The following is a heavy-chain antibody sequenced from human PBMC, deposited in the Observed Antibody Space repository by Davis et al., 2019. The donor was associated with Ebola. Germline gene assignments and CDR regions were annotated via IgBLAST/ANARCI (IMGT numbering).Heavy chain of an antibody. Sequence: GESLKISCAASGFTFSSYSMICVRQAPAKGLEWVAFIRNDGSNEYYADSVKGRFTISRDNSKSNLYLQMNSLRPDDTAVYYCAKGDDSDLYGFDYLGQGALVTVSS. CDR1: GFTFSSYS. J-gene: IGHJ4*02. V-gene: IGHV3-30*02. CDR3: AKGDDSDLYGFDY. CDR2: IRNDGSNE. D-gene: IGHD6-19*01.